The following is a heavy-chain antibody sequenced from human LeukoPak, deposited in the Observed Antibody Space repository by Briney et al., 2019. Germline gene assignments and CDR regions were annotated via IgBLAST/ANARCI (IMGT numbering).Heavy chain of an antibody. CDR2: IGAYNGNT. CDR1: GYTFNSYG. V-gene: IGHV1-18*01. D-gene: IGHD6-13*01. J-gene: IGHJ4*02. Sequence: ASVKVSCKASGYTFNSYGISWVRQAPGQGLEWMGWIGAYNGNTNYAQKLQGRVTMTTDTSTSTAYMELRSLRSDDTAVYYCARPHYSNSWSPFDYWGQGTLVTVSS. CDR3: ARPHYSNSWSPFDY.